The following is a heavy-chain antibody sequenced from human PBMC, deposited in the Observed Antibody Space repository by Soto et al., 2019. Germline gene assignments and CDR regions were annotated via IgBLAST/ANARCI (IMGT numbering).Heavy chain of an antibody. Sequence: VQLVQSGAEVKKPGSSVKVSCKASGGTFSSYAMSWVRQAPGKGLEWVSGITGSGAGTYYADSVKGRFTISRDNSMNTLYLQMHGLRAEDTALYYCAKQGDNSGLSYFDYWGQGILVTVSS. D-gene: IGHD3-22*01. CDR1: GGTFSSYA. CDR3: AKQGDNSGLSYFDY. J-gene: IGHJ4*02. V-gene: IGHV3-23*04. CDR2: ITGSGAGT.